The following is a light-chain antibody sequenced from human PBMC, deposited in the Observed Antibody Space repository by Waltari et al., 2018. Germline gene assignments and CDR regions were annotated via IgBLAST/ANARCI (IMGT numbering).Light chain of an antibody. V-gene: IGLV1-47*01. CDR3: AAWDDSLSGNV. CDR1: SSNIGTNY. J-gene: IGLJ1*01. CDR2: KTN. Sequence: QSVLTQPPSASGTPGQRIIISCSGSSSNIGTNYVYWYQQFPGTAPKVLIYKTNQRPSGVPVRFSGSKSGTSASLAISGLRSEDEADYYCAAWDDSLSGNVFGTGTKVTVL.